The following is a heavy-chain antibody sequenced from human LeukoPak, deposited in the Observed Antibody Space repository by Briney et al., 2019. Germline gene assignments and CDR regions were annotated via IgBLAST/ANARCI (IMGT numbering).Heavy chain of an antibody. CDR3: ARAPMEYYDFWSGYSTWYFDY. D-gene: IGHD3-3*01. J-gene: IGHJ4*02. V-gene: IGHV4-34*01. Sequence: PSETLSLTCAVYGGSFNGYYWTWIRQTPRKGLEWIGEINHSGSTKYNPSLESRLTISVDTSKNQFSLKLSSVTAADTAVYYCARAPMEYYDFWSGYSTWYFDYWGQGNLVTVSS. CDR1: GGSFNGYY. CDR2: INHSGST.